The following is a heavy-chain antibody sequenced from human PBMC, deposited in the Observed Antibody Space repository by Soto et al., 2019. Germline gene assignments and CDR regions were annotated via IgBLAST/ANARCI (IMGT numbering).Heavy chain of an antibody. V-gene: IGHV5-51*01. CDR3: ARPREAGKNYYGVDA. CDR2: IYPGDSDT. D-gene: IGHD6-19*01. Sequence: GESLKSSCKGSGYSFTSYWIGSVRQMPGKGLEWMGIIYPGDSDTRYSPSFQGQVTISADKSISTAYLQWSSLKASDTAMYYCARPREAGKNYYGVDAWGQGTTVTASS. J-gene: IGHJ6*02. CDR1: GYSFTSYW.